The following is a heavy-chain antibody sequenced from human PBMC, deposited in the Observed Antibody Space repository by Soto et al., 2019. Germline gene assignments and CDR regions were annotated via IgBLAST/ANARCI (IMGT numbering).Heavy chain of an antibody. D-gene: IGHD3-16*01. CDR3: ARQRFSSYDALDF. V-gene: IGHV4-59*08. CDR1: GDSISTNY. Sequence: QVLLQESGPGLVKPSETLSLTCAVSGDSISTNYWSWIRQPPGKGLEWIGCFSYSGSTKYRPSLQSRVSRSISTSKNQCSLRLSSVTAADTALYYCARQRFSSYDALDFWGQGTMVTVSS. CDR2: FSYSGST. J-gene: IGHJ3*01.